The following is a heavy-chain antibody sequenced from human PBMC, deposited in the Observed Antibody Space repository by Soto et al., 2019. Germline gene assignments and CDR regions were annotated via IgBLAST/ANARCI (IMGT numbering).Heavy chain of an antibody. CDR1: GFTFSSYG. Sequence: GGSLRLSCAASGFTFSSYGMHWVRQAPGKGLEWVAVISYDGSNKYYADSVKGRFTISRDNSKNTLYLQMNSLRAEDTAVYYCAKAPTDYYGSGTIYYFDYWGQGTLVTVSS. V-gene: IGHV3-30*18. CDR2: ISYDGSNK. J-gene: IGHJ4*02. CDR3: AKAPTDYYGSGTIYYFDY. D-gene: IGHD3-10*01.